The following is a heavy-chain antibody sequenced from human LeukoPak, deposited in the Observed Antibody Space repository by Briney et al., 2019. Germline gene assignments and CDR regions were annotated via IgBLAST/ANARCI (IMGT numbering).Heavy chain of an antibody. D-gene: IGHD2-15*01. CDR3: AREVEGHFDY. CDR2: IIPIFGTA. Sequence: GASVNVSCKASGGTFSSYAISWVRQAPGQGLEWMGGIIPIFGTANYAQKFQGRVTITADESTSTAYMELSSLRSEDTAVYYYAREVEGHFDYWGQGTLVTVSS. CDR1: GGTFSSYA. J-gene: IGHJ4*02. V-gene: IGHV1-69*13.